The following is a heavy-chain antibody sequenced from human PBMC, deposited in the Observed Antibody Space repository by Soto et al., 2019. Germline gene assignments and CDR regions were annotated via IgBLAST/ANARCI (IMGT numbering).Heavy chain of an antibody. CDR3: ATTTVVTLAEYFQH. J-gene: IGHJ1*01. V-gene: IGHV1-18*01. Sequence: ASVKVSCKASGYTFTSYGISWVRQAPGQGLEWMGWISAYNGNTNYAQKLQGRVTMTTDTSTSTAYMELRSLRSDDTAVYYCATTTVVTLAEYFQHWGQGTLVTVSS. CDR1: GYTFTSYG. CDR2: ISAYNGNT. D-gene: IGHD4-17*01.